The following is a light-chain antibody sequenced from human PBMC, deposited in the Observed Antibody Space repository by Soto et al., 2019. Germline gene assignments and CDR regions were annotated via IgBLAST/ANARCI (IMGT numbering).Light chain of an antibody. CDR2: GAS. CDR1: QSVSSN. V-gene: IGKV3-15*01. Sequence: EIVMTQSPATLSVSPGERATLSCRASQSVSSNLAWYQQKPGQAPRLLIYGASTRATGIPARFSGSGSGTEFTLTISSLQSEDFAVYYCQQYNNWPPPWTSGQGTKVEIK. J-gene: IGKJ1*01. CDR3: QQYNNWPPPWT.